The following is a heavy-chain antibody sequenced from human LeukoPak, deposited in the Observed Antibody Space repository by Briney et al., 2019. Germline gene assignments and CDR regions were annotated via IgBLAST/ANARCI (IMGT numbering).Heavy chain of an antibody. CDR3: ARGRDSGEYSDAFDI. CDR2: VSSSSSTI. CDR1: GFTFSSYS. D-gene: IGHD5-24*01. V-gene: IGHV3-48*01. J-gene: IGHJ3*02. Sequence: GGSLRLSCAASGFTFSSYSMLWVRQAPGKGLEWVSYVSSSSSTIYYADSVKGRFTISRDNAKNSLYLQMNSLRAEDTAVYYCARGRDSGEYSDAFDIWGQGTMVTVSS.